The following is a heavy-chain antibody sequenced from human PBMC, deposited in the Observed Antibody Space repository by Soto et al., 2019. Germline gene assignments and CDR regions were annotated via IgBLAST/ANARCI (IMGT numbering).Heavy chain of an antibody. V-gene: IGHV1-18*01. J-gene: IGHJ4*02. CDR1: GYTFTSYG. Sequence: QVRLEQSGPEVKKTGASVKVSVKASGYTFTSYGISWGRQAPGQGPEWMGWINIYSGDANYAQRFQDRVTMTRDTSTNTVYMEMRSLRSDDTAVYYCARALYYYDNSGLAYWGQGTLVTVSS. D-gene: IGHD3-22*01. CDR2: INIYSGDA. CDR3: ARALYYYDNSGLAY.